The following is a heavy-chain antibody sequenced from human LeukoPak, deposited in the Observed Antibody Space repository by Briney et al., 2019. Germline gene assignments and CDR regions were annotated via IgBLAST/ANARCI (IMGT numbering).Heavy chain of an antibody. Sequence: ASVKVSCKASGYTFTGYYIHWVRQAPGQGLEWMGWINPNSGGTNYAQKFQGRVTMTRDTSISTAYMELSRLRSDDTAVYYCARDNPLHDYGITMIVAGYFDYWGQGTLVTVSS. CDR2: INPNSGGT. CDR1: GYTFTGYY. V-gene: IGHV1-2*02. J-gene: IGHJ4*02. D-gene: IGHD3-22*01. CDR3: ARDNPLHDYGITMIVAGYFDY.